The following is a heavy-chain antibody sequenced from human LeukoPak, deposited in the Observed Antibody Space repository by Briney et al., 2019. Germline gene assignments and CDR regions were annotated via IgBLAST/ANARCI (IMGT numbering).Heavy chain of an antibody. CDR3: AGNNDYGDY. Sequence: SETLSLTCSVSGGSISSTRYYWSWIRQPPGTGLEWIGYIYYSGSTNYNPSLKSRVTISVDTSKNQFSLKLSSVTAADTAVYYCAGNNDYGDYWGQGTLVTVSS. CDR1: GGSISSTRYY. D-gene: IGHD4-17*01. J-gene: IGHJ4*02. CDR2: IYYSGST. V-gene: IGHV4-61*01.